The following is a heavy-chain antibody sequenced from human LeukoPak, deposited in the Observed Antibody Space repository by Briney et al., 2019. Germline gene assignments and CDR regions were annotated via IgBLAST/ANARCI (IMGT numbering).Heavy chain of an antibody. Sequence: GGSLRLSCAASGFTFSDSYMSWIRQAPGKGLEWVSAINGSGGSTYYADSVKGRFTISRDNSKNTLYLQMNSLRAEDTAVYYCAKDLYTYYYDSSGYHPGGFDYWGQGTLVTVSS. V-gene: IGHV3-23*01. J-gene: IGHJ4*02. CDR1: GFTFSDSY. D-gene: IGHD3-22*01. CDR3: AKDLYTYYYDSSGYHPGGFDY. CDR2: INGSGGST.